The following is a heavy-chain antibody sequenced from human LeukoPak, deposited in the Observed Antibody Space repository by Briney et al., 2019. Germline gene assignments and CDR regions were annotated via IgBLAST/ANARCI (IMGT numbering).Heavy chain of an antibody. CDR3: ARGRGGAIRS. V-gene: IGHV4-34*01. CDR1: GGSFSGYY. J-gene: IGHJ5*02. Sequence: ASETLSLTCAVYGGSFSGYYWSWIRQPPGKGLEWIGEINHSGSTNYNPSLKSRVTISVDTSKNQFSLKLSSVTAADTAVYYCARGRGGAIRSWGQGTLVTVSS. CDR2: INHSGST. D-gene: IGHD3-16*01.